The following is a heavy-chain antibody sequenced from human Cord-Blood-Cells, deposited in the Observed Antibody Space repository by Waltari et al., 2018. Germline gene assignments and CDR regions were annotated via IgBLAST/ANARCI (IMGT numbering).Heavy chain of an antibody. J-gene: IGHJ3*02. V-gene: IGHV4-38-2*01. CDR3: ASERGYYGSGSYDAFDI. CDR1: GYSISSGYY. D-gene: IGHD3-10*01. CDR2: IYHSGST. Sequence: QVQLQESGPGLVKPSETLSLTCAVSGYSISSGYYWGWIRQPPGKWLEWIGGIYHSGSTYSNPSLKGRVTRAVDTSKNQFSLKLSSVTAADTAVYYCASERGYYGSGSYDAFDIWGQGTMVTVSS.